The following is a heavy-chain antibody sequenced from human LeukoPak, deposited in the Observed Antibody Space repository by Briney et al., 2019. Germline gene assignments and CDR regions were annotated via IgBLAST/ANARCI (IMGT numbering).Heavy chain of an antibody. D-gene: IGHD6-19*01. V-gene: IGHV4-34*01. CDR3: VRGRARAGTNYYYYYGMDV. Sequence: SETLSLTCAVYGGSFSGYYWSWIRQPPGKGLEWIGEINHSGSTNYNPSLKSRVTISVDTSKNQFSLKLSSVTAADTAVYYCVRGRARAGTNYYYYYGMDVWGQGTTVTVSS. CDR1: GGSFSGYY. CDR2: INHSGST. J-gene: IGHJ6*02.